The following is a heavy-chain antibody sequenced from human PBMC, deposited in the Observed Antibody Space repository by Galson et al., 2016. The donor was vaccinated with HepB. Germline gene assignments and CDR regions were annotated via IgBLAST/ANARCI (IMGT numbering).Heavy chain of an antibody. CDR2: IYPGNSDT. D-gene: IGHD5-12*01. CDR3: ARVRGGYDEGGLGDFDY. Sequence: QSGAEVKKPGESLKISCKGSEYSFTNWWIAWVRQMPGRGLEWMGIIYPGNSDTRYRPSFQGQVTISAAKSISTAYLQLRSLKAPDTAISYCARVRGGYDEGGLGDFDYWGQGTLVTVSS. V-gene: IGHV5-51*01. J-gene: IGHJ4*02. CDR1: EYSFTNWW.